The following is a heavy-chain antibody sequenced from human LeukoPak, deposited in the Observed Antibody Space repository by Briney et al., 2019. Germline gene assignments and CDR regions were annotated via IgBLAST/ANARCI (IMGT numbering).Heavy chain of an antibody. D-gene: IGHD3-10*01. J-gene: IGHJ3*02. Sequence: PGGSLRLSCAASGFTFDDYGMSWVRQAPGKGPEWVSGINWNGGSTGYADSVKGRFTISRDNAKNSLYLQMNSLRAEDTALYHCAREETTDYYGSGRGAFDIWGQGTMVTVSS. CDR2: INWNGGST. CDR1: GFTFDDYG. CDR3: AREETTDYYGSGRGAFDI. V-gene: IGHV3-20*01.